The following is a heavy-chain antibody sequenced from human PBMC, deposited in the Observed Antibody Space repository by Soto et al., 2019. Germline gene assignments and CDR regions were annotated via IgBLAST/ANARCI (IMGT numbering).Heavy chain of an antibody. V-gene: IGHV3-30-3*01. CDR3: ARDRTEVAGAFDI. CDR2: ISYDGSNK. J-gene: IGHJ3*02. CDR1: GFTFSSYA. D-gene: IGHD2-15*01. Sequence: GGSLRLSCAASGFTFSSYAMHWVRQAPGKGLEWVAVISYDGSNKYYADSVKGRFTISRDNSKNTLYLQMNSLRAEDTAVYYCARDRTEVAGAFDIWGQGTMVTVSS.